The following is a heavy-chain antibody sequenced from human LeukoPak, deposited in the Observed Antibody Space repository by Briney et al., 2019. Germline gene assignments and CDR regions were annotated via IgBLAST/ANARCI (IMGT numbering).Heavy chain of an antibody. J-gene: IGHJ6*02. Sequence: ASVKVSCKASGYTFTSYGISWVRQAPGQGLEWMGWISAYNGNTNYAQKLQGRVTMTTDTSTSTAYMELRSLRSDDTAVYYCARPGRGYYYDYYGMDVWGQGTTVTVSS. CDR1: GYTFTSYG. V-gene: IGHV1-18*01. CDR2: ISAYNGNT. CDR3: ARPGRGYYYDYYGMDV. D-gene: IGHD2-8*02.